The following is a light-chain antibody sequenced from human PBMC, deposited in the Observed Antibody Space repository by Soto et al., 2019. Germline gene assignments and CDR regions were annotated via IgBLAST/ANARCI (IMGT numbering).Light chain of an antibody. V-gene: IGKV1-5*01. CDR2: DAS. CDR3: QHYRRNTWS. Sequence: DIQMTQSPSTLSASVGDRVTITCRASQSISSWLAWYQQKPGKAPKLLIYDASSLESGVPSRFSGSGSGTEFTLTISSLQPDDFATYFCQHYRRNTWSFGPGTKVDIK. CDR1: QSISSW. J-gene: IGKJ1*01.